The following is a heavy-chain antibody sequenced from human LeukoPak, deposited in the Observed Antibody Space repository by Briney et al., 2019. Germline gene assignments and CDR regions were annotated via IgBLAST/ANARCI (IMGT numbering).Heavy chain of an antibody. CDR2: IYISGTT. V-gene: IGHV4-61*02. Sequence: SETLSLTCTVSGGSISGRSYYWHLIRQPAGKGLEWIGRIYISGTTNYNPSLKSRVTISADTSKNQFSLRLSSVTAADTAVYYCARTMYYYESSGYRDYFDSWGQGTLVTVSS. CDR3: ARTMYYYESSGYRDYFDS. D-gene: IGHD3-22*01. CDR1: GGSISGRSYY. J-gene: IGHJ4*02.